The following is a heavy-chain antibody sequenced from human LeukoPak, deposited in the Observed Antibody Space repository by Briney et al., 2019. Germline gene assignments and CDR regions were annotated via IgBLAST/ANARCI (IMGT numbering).Heavy chain of an antibody. V-gene: IGHV1-69*05. D-gene: IGHD1-26*01. J-gene: IGHJ4*02. Sequence: SVKVSCKASGGTFSSYAISWVRQAPGQGLEWMGGIIPIFGTANYAQKFQGRVTITTDESTSTAYMELSSLRSEDAAVYYCARGKIIVGASSGFDYWGQGTLVTVSS. CDR2: IIPIFGTA. CDR3: ARGKIIVGASSGFDY. CDR1: GGTFSSYA.